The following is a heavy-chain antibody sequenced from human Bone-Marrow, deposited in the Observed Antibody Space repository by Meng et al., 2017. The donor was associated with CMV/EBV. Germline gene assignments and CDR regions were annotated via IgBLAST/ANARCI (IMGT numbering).Heavy chain of an antibody. CDR2: ISGFDSTR. D-gene: IGHD3-10*01. Sequence: GESLKISCAASGFTFSSYSMNWVRQAPGKGLEWVSYISGFDSTRYYADSVKGRFTVSRDTAENSLYLQMNSLRAEDTAVYYCARAGGYYYYGMDVWGQGTTVTVSS. V-gene: IGHV3-48*04. J-gene: IGHJ6*02. CDR3: ARAGGYYYYGMDV. CDR1: GFTFSSYS.